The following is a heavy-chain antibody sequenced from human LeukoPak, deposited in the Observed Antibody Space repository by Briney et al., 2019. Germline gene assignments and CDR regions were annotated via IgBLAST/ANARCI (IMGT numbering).Heavy chain of an antibody. CDR1: GYSFRNYG. D-gene: IGHD6-13*01. CDR2: INPTNEKT. V-gene: IGHV1-3*01. Sequence: ASVKVSCKASGYSFRNYGMHWVRQAPGQRLEWMGWINPTNEKTKYSEKFQGRVTISRDTGASTVYMELSSVRSDDTAVYYCARGGEAAAGMGWFDPWGQGTLVTVSS. J-gene: IGHJ5*02. CDR3: ARGGEAAAGMGWFDP.